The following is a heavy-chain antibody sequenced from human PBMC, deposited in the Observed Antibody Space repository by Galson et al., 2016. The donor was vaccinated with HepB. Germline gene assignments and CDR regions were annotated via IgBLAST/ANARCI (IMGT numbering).Heavy chain of an antibody. CDR2: IFHTGRS. J-gene: IGHJ5*02. Sequence: ETLSLTCTVSGASIISTNYNWGWIRQPPGKGLEWNASIFHTGRSDYKPSLQSRVTISVYTSMNRFSLSLRSVSTADTATYFCARHPTGYPNWFDRWGHGTLVVVSS. V-gene: IGHV4-39*01. D-gene: IGHD1-1*01. CDR3: ARHPTGYPNWFDR. CDR1: GASIISTNYN.